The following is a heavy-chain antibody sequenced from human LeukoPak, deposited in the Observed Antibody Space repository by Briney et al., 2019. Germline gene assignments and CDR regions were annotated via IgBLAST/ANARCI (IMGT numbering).Heavy chain of an antibody. Sequence: SETLSLTCTVSGGSISSYYWSWLRQPPGKGLEWIGYIYYSGSTNYNPSLKSRVTITVDTSKNQFSLKLSSVTAADTAVYYCARVTTVVTPWFDPWGQGTLVTVSS. J-gene: IGHJ5*02. CDR1: GGSISSYY. CDR3: ARVTTVVTPWFDP. V-gene: IGHV4-59*01. CDR2: IYYSGST. D-gene: IGHD4-23*01.